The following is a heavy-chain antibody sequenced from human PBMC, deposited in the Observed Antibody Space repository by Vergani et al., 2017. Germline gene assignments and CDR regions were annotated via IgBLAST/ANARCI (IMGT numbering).Heavy chain of an antibody. CDR2: ISSSSSYI. CDR3: ARSTVTTYYYSGMDV. Sequence: EVQLVESGGGLVKPGGSLRLSCAASEFTFSTYSMNWVRQAPGKGLEWVSSISSSSSYIYYADSVKGRFTISRDNAKNSLYLQMNSLRAEDTAVYYCARSTVTTYYYSGMDVWGQETTVTVSS. CDR1: EFTFSTYS. D-gene: IGHD4-17*01. J-gene: IGHJ6*02. V-gene: IGHV3-21*01.